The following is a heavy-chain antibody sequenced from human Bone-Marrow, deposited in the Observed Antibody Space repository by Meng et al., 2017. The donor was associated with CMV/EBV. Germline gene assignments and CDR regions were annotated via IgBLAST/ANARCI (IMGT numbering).Heavy chain of an antibody. J-gene: IGHJ5*02. Sequence: GESLKISCAAFGFTFSTYSMCWVRQAPGKGLEWVSSISSTRNYIFYADSLKGRFTISRDNGKNSLYLQLNSLRAEDTAVYYCARFSTSYYTIDLWGQGTLVTVSS. CDR2: ISSTRNYI. V-gene: IGHV3-21*01. CDR3: ARFSTSYYTIDL. CDR1: GFTFSTYS. D-gene: IGHD3/OR15-3a*01.